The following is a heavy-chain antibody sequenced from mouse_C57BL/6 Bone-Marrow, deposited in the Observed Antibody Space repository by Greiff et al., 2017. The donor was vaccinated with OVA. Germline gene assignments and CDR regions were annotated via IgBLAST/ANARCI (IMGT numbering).Heavy chain of an antibody. Sequence: DVMLVESGGDLVKPGGSLKLSCAASGFTFSSYGMSWVRQTPDKRLEWVATISSGGSYTYYPDSVKGRFTISRDNAKNTLYLQMSSLKSEDTAMYYCASQYYYAMDYWGQGTSVTVSS. CDR2: ISSGGSYT. J-gene: IGHJ4*01. V-gene: IGHV5-6*02. CDR1: GFTFSSYG. CDR3: ASQYYYAMDY.